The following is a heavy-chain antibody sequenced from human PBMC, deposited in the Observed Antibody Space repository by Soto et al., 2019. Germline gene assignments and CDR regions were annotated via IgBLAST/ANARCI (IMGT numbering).Heavy chain of an antibody. D-gene: IGHD6-13*01. J-gene: IGHJ6*02. V-gene: IGHV4-31*03. CDR2: IYYSGST. CDR1: GGSISSGGYY. CDR3: ARLYSSSWPPTSTRLYYYYGMDV. Sequence: QVQLQESGPGLVKPSQTLSLTCTVSGGSISSGGYYWSWIRQHPGKGLEWIGYIYYSGSTYYNPSLKSRVTISVDTSKTQFPLKLSSVTAADTAVYYCARLYSSSWPPTSTRLYYYYGMDVWGQGTTVTVSS.